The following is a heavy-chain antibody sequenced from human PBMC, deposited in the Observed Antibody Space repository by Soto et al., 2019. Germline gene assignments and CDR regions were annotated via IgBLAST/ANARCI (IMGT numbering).Heavy chain of an antibody. Sequence: PGGSLRLSCAASGFTFSSYGMHWVRQAPGKGLEWVAVISYDGSNKYYADSVKGRFTISRDNSKNTLYLQMNSLRAEDTAVYYCAKDGGSYSVGYYGMDVWGQGTTVTVSS. V-gene: IGHV3-30*18. J-gene: IGHJ6*02. CDR3: AKDGGSYSVGYYGMDV. CDR1: GFTFSSYG. CDR2: ISYDGSNK. D-gene: IGHD1-26*01.